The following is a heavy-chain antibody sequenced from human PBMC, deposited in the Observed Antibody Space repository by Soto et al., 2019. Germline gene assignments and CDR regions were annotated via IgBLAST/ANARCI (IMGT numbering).Heavy chain of an antibody. CDR2: IGPESGAT. V-gene: IGHV1-2*02. J-gene: IGHJ4*02. Sequence: ASVKVSCKASGYTFTGHYIHWVRQAPEQGPEWMGEIGPESGATRYAQKFQGRVTMTRDTSITTVYMELKDLSPDDTAVYYCGRGRSGQIVVFYWGQGTPVTSPQ. CDR3: GRGRSGQIVVFY. D-gene: IGHD1-26*01. CDR1: GYTFTGHY.